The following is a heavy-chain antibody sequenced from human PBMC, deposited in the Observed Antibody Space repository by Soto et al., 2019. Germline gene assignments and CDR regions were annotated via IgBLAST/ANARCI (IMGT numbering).Heavy chain of an antibody. Sequence: SETLSLTCTVSGGSISSYYWSWIRQPPGKGLEWIGYIYYSGSTNYNPSLKSRVTISVDTSKNQFSLKLSSVTAADTAVYYCAREYQLLAVSWFDPWGQGTLVTVSS. V-gene: IGHV4-59*01. CDR2: IYYSGST. CDR3: AREYQLLAVSWFDP. D-gene: IGHD2-2*01. J-gene: IGHJ5*02. CDR1: GGSISSYY.